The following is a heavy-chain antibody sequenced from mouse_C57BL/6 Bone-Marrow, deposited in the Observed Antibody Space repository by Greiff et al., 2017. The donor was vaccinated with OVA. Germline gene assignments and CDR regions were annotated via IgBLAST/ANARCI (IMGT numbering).Heavy chain of an antibody. J-gene: IGHJ1*03. CDR3: ASSYYSKPRYFDG. Sequence: QVQLQQSGAELARPGASVKLSCKASGYTFTSYGISWVKQRTGQGLEWIGEIYPRSGNTYYNEKFKGKATLTADKSSSTAYMELRSLTSEDSAVYFCASSYYSKPRYFDGWGTGTTVTVSS. D-gene: IGHD2-12*01. CDR2: IYPRSGNT. V-gene: IGHV1-81*01. CDR1: GYTFTSYG.